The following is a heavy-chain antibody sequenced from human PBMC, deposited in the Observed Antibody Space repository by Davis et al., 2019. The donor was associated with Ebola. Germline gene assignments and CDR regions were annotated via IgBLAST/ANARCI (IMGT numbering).Heavy chain of an antibody. Sequence: ETLSLTCTVSGGSISSYYWSWIRQPAGKGLEWIGRIYTSGSTNYNPSLKSRVTMSVDTSKNQFSLKLTSVTAADTAVYYCARGVVATNYRANWFDPWGQGTLVTVSS. CDR3: ARGVVATNYRANWFDP. CDR2: IYTSGST. D-gene: IGHD2-15*01. V-gene: IGHV4-4*07. CDR1: GGSISSYY. J-gene: IGHJ5*02.